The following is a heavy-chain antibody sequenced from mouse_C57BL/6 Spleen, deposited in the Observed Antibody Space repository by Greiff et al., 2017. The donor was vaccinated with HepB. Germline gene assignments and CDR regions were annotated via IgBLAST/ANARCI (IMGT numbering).Heavy chain of an antibody. CDR3: ARDIYYDYDYYAMDY. CDR2: IYPRSGNT. CDR1: GYTFTSYG. Sequence: QVQLKQSGAELARPGASVKLSCKASGYTFTSYGISWVKQRTGQGLEWIGEIYPRSGNTYYNEKFKGKATLTADKSSSTAYMELLSLTSEDSAVYFCARDIYYDYDYYAMDYWGQGTSVTVSS. D-gene: IGHD2-4*01. V-gene: IGHV1-81*01. J-gene: IGHJ4*01.